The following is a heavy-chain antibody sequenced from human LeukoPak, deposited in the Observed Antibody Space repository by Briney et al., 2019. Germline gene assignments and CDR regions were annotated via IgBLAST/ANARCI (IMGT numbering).Heavy chain of an antibody. D-gene: IGHD1-26*01. J-gene: IGHJ4*02. CDR1: GGTFSSYA. CDR2: IIPIFGTA. Sequence: ASVKVSCKASGGTFSSYAISWVRQAPGQGLEWMGGIIPIFGTANYAQKFQGRVTITADKSTSTAYMELSSLRSEDTAMYYCARYYPVGVTEYYFDYWGQGTLVTVSS. V-gene: IGHV1-69*06. CDR3: ARYYPVGVTEYYFDY.